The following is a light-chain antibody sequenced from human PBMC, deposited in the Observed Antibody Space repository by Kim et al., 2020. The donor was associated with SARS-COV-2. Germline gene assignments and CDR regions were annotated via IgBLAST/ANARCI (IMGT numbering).Light chain of an antibody. Sequence: SYELTQPLSVSVSPGQTATIPCSGDKLGNKNASWYQQKPGQAPVLVIFRGTKRPSGIPDRFSGSYSRNTATLTISETQARDEAAYYCQAWDSGSAVFGGGTKLTVL. CDR3: QAWDSGSAV. CDR2: RGT. CDR1: KLGNKN. V-gene: IGLV3-1*01. J-gene: IGLJ2*01.